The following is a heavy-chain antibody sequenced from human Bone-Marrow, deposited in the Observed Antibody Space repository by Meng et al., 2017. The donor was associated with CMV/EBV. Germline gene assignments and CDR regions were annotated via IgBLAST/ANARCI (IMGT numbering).Heavy chain of an antibody. J-gene: IGHJ6*02. D-gene: IGHD1-26*01. CDR2: IILIFGTA. CDR3: ERAFRELHSDGMDV. Sequence: SVKVSCKASGGTFSSYAISWVRQAPGQGLEWMGGIILIFGTANYAQKFQGRVTITTDESTRTAYMELGSLRPEDTAVYFCERAFRELHSDGMDVWGQGTTVTVSS. CDR1: GGTFSSYA. V-gene: IGHV1-69*05.